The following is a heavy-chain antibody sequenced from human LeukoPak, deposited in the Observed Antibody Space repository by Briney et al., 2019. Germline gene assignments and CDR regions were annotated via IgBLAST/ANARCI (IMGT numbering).Heavy chain of an antibody. CDR2: ISWNSGSI. Sequence: PGGSLRLSCAASGFTFDDYAMHWVRQAPGKGLEWVSGISWNSGSIGYADSVKGRFTISRDNAKNSLYLQMNSLRAEDTALYYCAKEDYWGQGTLVTASS. CDR3: AKEDY. V-gene: IGHV3-9*01. J-gene: IGHJ4*02. CDR1: GFTFDDYA.